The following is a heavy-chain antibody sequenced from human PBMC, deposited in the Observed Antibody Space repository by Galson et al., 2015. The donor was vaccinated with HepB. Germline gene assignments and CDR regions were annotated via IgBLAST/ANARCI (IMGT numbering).Heavy chain of an antibody. Sequence: SLRLSCAASGFSFSSYGMHWVRQAPGKGLEWVAVIWYDGSKKYYADSVKGRFTISRDNAKNTLYLQMNSLRAEDTAICNCARGDGSGYDHFDYWGQGTLVTVSS. CDR2: IWYDGSKK. V-gene: IGHV3-33*01. CDR3: ARGDGSGYDHFDY. J-gene: IGHJ4*02. D-gene: IGHD5-12*01. CDR1: GFSFSSYG.